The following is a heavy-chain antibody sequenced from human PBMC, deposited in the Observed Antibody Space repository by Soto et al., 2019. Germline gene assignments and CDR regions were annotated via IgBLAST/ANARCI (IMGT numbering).Heavy chain of an antibody. J-gene: IGHJ5*02. CDR3: ARESHCTNGVCYYRWFDP. CDR2: IYHSGST. D-gene: IGHD2-8*01. CDR1: GGSISSGGYS. Sequence: QLQLQESGSGLVKPSQTLSLTCAVSGGSISSGGYSWSWIRQPPGKGLEWIGYIYHSGSTYYNPSLKSRVTISVDRSKNQFSLKLSSVTAADTAVYYCARESHCTNGVCYYRWFDPWGQGTLVTVSS. V-gene: IGHV4-30-2*01.